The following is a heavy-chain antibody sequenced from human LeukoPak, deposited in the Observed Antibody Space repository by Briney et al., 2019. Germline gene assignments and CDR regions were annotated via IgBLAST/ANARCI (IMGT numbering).Heavy chain of an antibody. CDR2: INPNSGGT. CDR3: ARDLSYRSSTSCYTFTPFDY. D-gene: IGHD2-2*02. CDR1: GYTFTGYY. J-gene: IGHJ4*02. V-gene: IGHV1-2*02. Sequence: ASVKVSCKASGYTFTGYYMHWVRQAPGQGLEWMGWINPNSGGTNYAQKFQGRVTMTRDTSISTAYMELSRLRSDDTAVYYCARDLSYRSSTSCYTFTPFDYWGQGTLVTVSS.